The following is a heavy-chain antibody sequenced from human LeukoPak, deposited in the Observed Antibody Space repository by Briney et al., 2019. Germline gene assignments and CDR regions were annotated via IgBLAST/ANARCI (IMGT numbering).Heavy chain of an antibody. J-gene: IGHJ4*02. D-gene: IGHD6-19*01. V-gene: IGHV4-34*01. CDR3: ARRSGWFPI. CDR1: GGSFSGDY. Sequence: PSETLSLTCAVYGGSFSGDYWSWIRQPPGKGLEWIGEVNHSGSTNYNPSLKSRVTISVDTSKNQFSLKLSSVTAADTAVYYCARRSGWFPIWGQGTLVTVSS. CDR2: VNHSGST.